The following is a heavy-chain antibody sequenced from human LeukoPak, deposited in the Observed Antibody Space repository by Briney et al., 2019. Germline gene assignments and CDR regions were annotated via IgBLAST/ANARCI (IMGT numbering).Heavy chain of an antibody. CDR2: INHSGST. CDR1: GGSFSGYY. V-gene: IGHV4-34*01. Sequence: PSETLSLTCAVYGGSFSGYYWSWIRQPPGKGLEWIGEINHSGSTNYNPSLKSRVTISVDTSKNQFSLKLSSVTAADTAVYYCARHRDSSGWYYYYYGMDVWGQGTTVTVSS. CDR3: ARHRDSSGWYYYYYGMDV. D-gene: IGHD6-19*01. J-gene: IGHJ6*02.